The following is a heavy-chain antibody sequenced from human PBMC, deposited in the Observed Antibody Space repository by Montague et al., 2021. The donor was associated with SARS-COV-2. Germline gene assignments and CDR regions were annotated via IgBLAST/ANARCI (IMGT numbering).Heavy chain of an antibody. CDR2: VTTSGAT. CDR1: GGSITGFS. CDR3: ARTPTRSLSLDT. V-gene: IGHV4-4*07. Sequence: SETLSLTCAVSGGSITGFSWSWVRQPAGKGLEWIGRVTTSGATNXSPSLRSRVTMSVDTSKNQFSLNLNSVTAADTAIYYCARTPTRSLSLDTWGQGTLVTVSS. D-gene: IGHD1-1*01. J-gene: IGHJ5*02.